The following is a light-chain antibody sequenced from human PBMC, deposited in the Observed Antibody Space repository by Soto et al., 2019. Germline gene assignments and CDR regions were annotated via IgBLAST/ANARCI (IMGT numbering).Light chain of an antibody. CDR2: DAS. CDR3: QQRSNWIT. V-gene: IGKV3-11*01. CDR1: QSVSSY. J-gene: IGKJ5*01. Sequence: EFVLTQSPATLSLSPGERATLSCRASQSVSSYLAWYQQKPGQAPRLLIYDASNRATGIPARFSGSGSGTDFTLTISSLEPEDFAVYYCQQRSNWITFGQGTRLEIK.